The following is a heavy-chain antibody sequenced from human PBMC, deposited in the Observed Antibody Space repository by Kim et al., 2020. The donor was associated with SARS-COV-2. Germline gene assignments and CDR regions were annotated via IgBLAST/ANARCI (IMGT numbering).Heavy chain of an antibody. J-gene: IGHJ4*02. CDR1: GSTFTSYA. CDR2: ISAYNGNT. V-gene: IGHV1-18*01. Sequence: ASVKVSCKSSGSTFTSYAISWVRQAPGQGLEWMGWISAYNGNTRYAQKFQGRVTVTTDTSTSTAYMELRSLRSDDTALYYCTAHMENSNMEFDYWGQGTLVTVSS. D-gene: IGHD1-1*01. CDR3: TAHMENSNMEFDY.